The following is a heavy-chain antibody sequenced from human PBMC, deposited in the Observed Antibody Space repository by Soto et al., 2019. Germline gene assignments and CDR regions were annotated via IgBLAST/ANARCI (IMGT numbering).Heavy chain of an antibody. CDR2: IIPKFGTT. Sequence: GASVKVSCKASGGSFSTYGINWVRLAPGQGLEWMGGIIPKFGTTNYAQKFRGRVTITADTSKNQFSLQLNSVTPEDTAVYYCARATEAAPGEFDPWGQGTLVTVSS. CDR1: GGSFSTYG. D-gene: IGHD3-16*01. V-gene: IGHV1-69*06. CDR3: ARATEAAPGEFDP. J-gene: IGHJ5*02.